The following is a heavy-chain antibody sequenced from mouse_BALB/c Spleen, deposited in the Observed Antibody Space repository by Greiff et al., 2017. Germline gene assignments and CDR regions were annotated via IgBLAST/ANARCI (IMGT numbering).Heavy chain of an antibody. CDR3: ATGIYAMDY. D-gene: IGHD4-1*01. CDR2: INPYNDGT. CDR1: GYTFTSYV. Sequence: EVQLQQSGPELVKPGASVKMSCTASGYTFTSYVMHWVKQKPGQGLEWIGFINPYNDGTKYNEKFKGKATLNSDKSTSTAYMELSSLASEDAAVYCCATGIYAMDYWGQGTSVTGSS. V-gene: IGHV1-14*01. J-gene: IGHJ4*01.